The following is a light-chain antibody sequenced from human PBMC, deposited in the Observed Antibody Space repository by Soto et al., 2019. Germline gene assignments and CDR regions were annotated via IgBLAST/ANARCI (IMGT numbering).Light chain of an antibody. V-gene: IGKV3-20*01. J-gene: IGKJ3*01. CDR1: QSVSSSY. Sequence: EIVLTQSPGTLSLSPGERATLSCRASQSVSSSYLAWYQQKPGQAPSLLIYGASSRATGIPDRFSGSGSGTDFTITISRLEPEYLAVYYCQQYGSSFTFGPGTKVDIK. CDR3: QQYGSSFT. CDR2: GAS.